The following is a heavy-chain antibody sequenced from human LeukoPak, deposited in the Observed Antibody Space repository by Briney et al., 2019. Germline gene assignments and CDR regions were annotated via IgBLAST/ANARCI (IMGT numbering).Heavy chain of an antibody. J-gene: IGHJ6*02. V-gene: IGHV1-2*06. D-gene: IGHD4-17*01. Sequence: ASVKVSCKASGYTFTGYYMHWVRQAPGQGLEWMGRINPNSGGTNYAQKFQGRVTMTRDTSISTAYMKLSRLRSDDTAVCYCARDSYGDYFPYYYYGMDVWGQGTTVTVSS. CDR2: INPNSGGT. CDR1: GYTFTGYY. CDR3: ARDSYGDYFPYYYYGMDV.